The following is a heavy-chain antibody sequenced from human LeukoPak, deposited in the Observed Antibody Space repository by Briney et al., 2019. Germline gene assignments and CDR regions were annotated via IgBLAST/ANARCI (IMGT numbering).Heavy chain of an antibody. Sequence: TGWSLSLSCAASQFTFSMYSMNWVGQAAGKGLDWVSSISSISSYIKYADSRTGRFTISRDNAKNSLYLQMNSLRAEDTPVYYCARGRGVGATALDYWGEGSLVTVSS. CDR2: ISSISSYI. V-gene: IGHV3-21*01. D-gene: IGHD1-26*01. CDR3: ARGRGVGATALDY. CDR1: QFTFSMYS. J-gene: IGHJ4*02.